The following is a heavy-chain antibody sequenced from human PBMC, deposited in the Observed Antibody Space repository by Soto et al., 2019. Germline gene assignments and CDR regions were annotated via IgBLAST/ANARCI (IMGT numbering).Heavy chain of an antibody. Sequence: SETLSLTXTVSGGSVSSGSYYWSWIRQPPGKGLEWIGYIYYSGRNNDNPSLKSRVTISVDTSKNQYSLKLSSVTAADTAVYYCARDRGVGLILWFGESAYGMDVWGQGTTVTVSS. V-gene: IGHV4-61*01. D-gene: IGHD3-10*01. CDR2: IYYSGRN. CDR3: ARDRGVGLILWFGESAYGMDV. J-gene: IGHJ6*02. CDR1: GGSVSSGSYY.